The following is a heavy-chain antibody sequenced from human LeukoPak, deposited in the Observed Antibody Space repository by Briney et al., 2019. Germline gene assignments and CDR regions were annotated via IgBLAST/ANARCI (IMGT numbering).Heavy chain of an antibody. J-gene: IGHJ4*02. Sequence: ASVKVSCKASGYTFTSYGISWVRQAPGQGLAWMGWISAYNGNTNYAQKLQGRVTMTTDTSTSTAYMELRSLRSDDTAVYYCARDSGSDQPGAIAARLYDYWGQGTLVTVSS. CDR3: ARDSGSDQPGAIAARLYDY. CDR1: GYTFTSYG. CDR2: ISAYNGNT. D-gene: IGHD6-6*01. V-gene: IGHV1-18*01.